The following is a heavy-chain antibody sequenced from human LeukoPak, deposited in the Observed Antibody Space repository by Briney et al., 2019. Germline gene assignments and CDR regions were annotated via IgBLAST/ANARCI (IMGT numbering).Heavy chain of an antibody. V-gene: IGHV4-59*01. CDR3: ARGGAYYYILTGYSSGGFDY. Sequence: SETLSLTCTVSGGSISSYYWSWIRQAPGKGLEWVGYIYYSGSTNYNPSLERRGTIFGDTPKNQFSLKLSSVTAADTAVYYCARGGAYYYILTGYSSGGFDYWGQGTLVTVSS. J-gene: IGHJ4*02. CDR2: IYYSGST. D-gene: IGHD3-9*01. CDR1: GGSISSYY.